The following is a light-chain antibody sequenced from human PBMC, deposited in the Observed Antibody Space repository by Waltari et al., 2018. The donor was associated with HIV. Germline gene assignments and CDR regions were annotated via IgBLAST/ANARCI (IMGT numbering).Light chain of an antibody. V-gene: IGKV2-28*01. CDR1: QSLLHRHVNNV. CDR2: LAS. CDR3: MQDLHTPT. J-gene: IGKJ1*01. Sequence: DIVMTQSPLSLPVTPGEPASISCRSNQSLLHRHVNNVLDWYLQKPGQSPLLLIYLASNRASGVPERFSGSGSGTDFTLKISRVEAEDVGLYCCMQDLHTPTFGQGTKVEIK.